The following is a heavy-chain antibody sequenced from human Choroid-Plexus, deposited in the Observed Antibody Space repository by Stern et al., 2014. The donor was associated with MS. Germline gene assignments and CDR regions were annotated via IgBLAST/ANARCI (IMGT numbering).Heavy chain of an antibody. CDR1: GFTFGSCA. D-gene: IGHD2/OR15-2a*01. J-gene: IGHJ5*02. V-gene: IGHV3-30*18. CDR3: AKDRQYLTYFFDH. Sequence: QLVQSGGGVVQPGRPLRLSCVASGFTFGSCAMHWVRQAPGKGLEWVAGVSYDGSNKYYADSVKGRFTISRDNSQNTLYMQMSSLRPEDTAVYHCAKDRQYLTYFFDHWGQGSLVTVSS. CDR2: VSYDGSNK.